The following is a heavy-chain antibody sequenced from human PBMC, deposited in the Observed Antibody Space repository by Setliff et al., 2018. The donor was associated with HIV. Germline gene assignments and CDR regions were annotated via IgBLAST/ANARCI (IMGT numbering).Heavy chain of an antibody. D-gene: IGHD3-22*01. Sequence: TSETLSLTCAVSGDSISGSYYWAWIRQPPGKGLEWFANIYQTGSIYYNPSLQNRVTLLLDMSKNQFSLKLSSATAADTAVYYCARQAWHSGRNGYFVDYWGQGMLVTVSS. CDR1: GDSISGSYY. J-gene: IGHJ4*02. V-gene: IGHV4-38-2*01. CDR3: ARQAWHSGRNGYFVDY. CDR2: IYQTGSI.